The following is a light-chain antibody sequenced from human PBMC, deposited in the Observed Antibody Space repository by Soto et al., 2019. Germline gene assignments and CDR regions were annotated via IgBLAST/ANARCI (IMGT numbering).Light chain of an antibody. Sequence: EILLTQSPSTLSLSPGERATLSCRASQSVSSYLAWYQQKPGQAPRLLSYHASNRATGIPARFSGSGSGTDFTLTISSLEPEDFAVYYCQQRSNWPITFGQGTRLEIK. CDR3: QQRSNWPIT. CDR2: HAS. V-gene: IGKV3-11*01. CDR1: QSVSSY. J-gene: IGKJ5*01.